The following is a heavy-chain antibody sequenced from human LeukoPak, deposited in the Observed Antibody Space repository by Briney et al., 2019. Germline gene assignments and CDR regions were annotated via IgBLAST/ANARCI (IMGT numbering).Heavy chain of an antibody. CDR2: INAGNGNT. CDR1: GYTFTSYA. D-gene: IGHD2-2*01. Sequence: GASVKVSCKASGYTFTSYAMHWVRQAPGQRLGWMGWINAGNGNTKYSQKFQGRVTITRDTSASTAYMELSSLRSEDTAVYYCARAEDCSSTSCYRGNWFDPWGQGTLVTVPS. CDR3: ARAEDCSSTSCYRGNWFDP. V-gene: IGHV1-3*01. J-gene: IGHJ5*02.